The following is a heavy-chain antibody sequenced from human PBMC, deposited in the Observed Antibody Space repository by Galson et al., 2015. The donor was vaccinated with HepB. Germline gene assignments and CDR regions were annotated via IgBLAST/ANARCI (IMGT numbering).Heavy chain of an antibody. J-gene: IGHJ6*02. Sequence: SLRLSCAASGFTFSSYAMSWVRQAPGKGLEWVSAISGSGGSTYYADSVKGRFTISRDNSKNTLYLQMNSLRAEDTAVYYCAKGYCSSTSCYPYGMDVWGQGTTVTVSS. D-gene: IGHD2-2*01. CDR3: AKGYCSSTSCYPYGMDV. CDR2: ISGSGGST. V-gene: IGHV3-23*01. CDR1: GFTFSSYA.